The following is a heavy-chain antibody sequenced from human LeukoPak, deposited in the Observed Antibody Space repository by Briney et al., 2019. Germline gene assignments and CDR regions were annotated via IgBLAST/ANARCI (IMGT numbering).Heavy chain of an antibody. D-gene: IGHD6-13*01. J-gene: IGHJ5*02. CDR1: GFTFSSYG. Sequence: GGSLRLSCAASGFTFSSYGMSWVRQAPGKGLEWVSAISGGGGRTYSADSVKGRFTISRDNSKNTLYLQMNSLRAEDTAVYYCAKAGFSSSWSKPDNWFDPWGQGTLVTVCS. V-gene: IGHV3-23*01. CDR2: ISGGGGRT. CDR3: AKAGFSSSWSKPDNWFDP.